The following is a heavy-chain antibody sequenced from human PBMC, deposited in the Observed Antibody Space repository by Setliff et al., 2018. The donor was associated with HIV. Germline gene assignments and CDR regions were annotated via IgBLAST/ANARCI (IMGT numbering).Heavy chain of an antibody. CDR3: AKIQNPQGYYYDSSGYYPHPGSPDY. D-gene: IGHD3-22*01. Sequence: GGSLRLSCAASGFTFSSYWMHWLRRAPGKGLEWVAFIRYDGSNKYYADSVKGRFTISRDNSKNTLYLQMNSLRAEDTAVYYCAKIQNPQGYYYDSSGYYPHPGSPDYWGQGTLVTVSS. CDR1: GFTFSSYW. J-gene: IGHJ4*02. CDR2: IRYDGSNK. V-gene: IGHV3-30*02.